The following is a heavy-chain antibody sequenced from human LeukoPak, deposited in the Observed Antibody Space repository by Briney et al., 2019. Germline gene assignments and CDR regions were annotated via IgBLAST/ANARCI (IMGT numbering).Heavy chain of an antibody. CDR3: ASEGFGYSYGYFDY. CDR1: GFTVSSNY. D-gene: IGHD5-18*01. Sequence: PGGSLRLSCAASGFTVSSNYMSWVRQAPGKGLEWVSVIYSGGSTYYAGSVKGRFTISRDNSKNTLYLQMNSLRAEDTAVYYCASEGFGYSYGYFDYWGQGTLVTVSS. CDR2: IYSGGST. V-gene: IGHV3-66*01. J-gene: IGHJ4*02.